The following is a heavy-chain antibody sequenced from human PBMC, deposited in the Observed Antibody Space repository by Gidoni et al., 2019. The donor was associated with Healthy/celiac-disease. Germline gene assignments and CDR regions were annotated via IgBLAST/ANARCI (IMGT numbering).Heavy chain of an antibody. CDR2: ISGSGGST. J-gene: IGHJ4*02. V-gene: IGHV3-23*01. D-gene: IGHD4-17*01. Sequence: EVQLLESGGGLVQAGGSLRLSCAASGFPCSSYAMSWVRQAPGEGLEWVSAISGSGGSTYYPDSVKGRFTISRDNSKNTLYLQMNSLRAEDTAVYYCAKDPYGDYVSFDYWGQGTLVTVSS. CDR3: AKDPYGDYVSFDY. CDR1: GFPCSSYA.